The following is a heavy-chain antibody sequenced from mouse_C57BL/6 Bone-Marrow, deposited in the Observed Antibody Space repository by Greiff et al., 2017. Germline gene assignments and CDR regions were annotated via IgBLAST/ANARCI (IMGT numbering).Heavy chain of an antibody. V-gene: IGHV1-69*01. J-gene: IGHJ2*01. CDR2: IDPSDSYT. CDR3: AIHPHYYGSYYFDY. D-gene: IGHD1-1*01. Sequence: QVQLQQPGAELVMPGASVKLSCKASGYTFTSYWMHWVKQRPGQGLEWIGEIDPSDSYTNYNQKFKGKATLTVDKSSSTAYMQLSSLTSEDSAVYYCAIHPHYYGSYYFDYWGQGTTLTVSS. CDR1: GYTFTSYW.